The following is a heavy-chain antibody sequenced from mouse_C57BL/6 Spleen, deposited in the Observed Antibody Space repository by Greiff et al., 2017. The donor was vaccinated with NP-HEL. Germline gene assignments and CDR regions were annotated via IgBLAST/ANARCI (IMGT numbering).Heavy chain of an antibody. D-gene: IGHD1-1*01. CDR1: GYSFTDYN. J-gene: IGHJ4*01. Sequence: EVQLHQSGPELVKPGASVKISCKASGYSFTDYNMNWVKQSNGKSLEWIGVINPNYGTTSYNQKFKGKATLTVDQSSSTAYMQLNSLTSEDSAVYYCATRGGSSPLYAMDYWGQGTSVTVSS. CDR3: ATRGGSSPLYAMDY. CDR2: INPNYGTT. V-gene: IGHV1-39*01.